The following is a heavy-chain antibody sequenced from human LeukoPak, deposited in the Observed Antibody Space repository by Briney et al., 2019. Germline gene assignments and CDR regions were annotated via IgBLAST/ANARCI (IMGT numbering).Heavy chain of an antibody. CDR3: ARDRPVYYDTSGLPER. J-gene: IGHJ4*02. CDR1: GGSISYFY. CDR2: IKQDGSEK. D-gene: IGHD3-22*01. V-gene: IGHV3-7*01. Sequence: ETLSLTCTVSGGSISYFYWSWVRQAPGKGLEWVANIKQDGSEKYYVDSVRGRFTISRDNAKSSLYLQMNSLRAEDTAVYYCARDRPVYYDTSGLPERWGQGTLVTVSP.